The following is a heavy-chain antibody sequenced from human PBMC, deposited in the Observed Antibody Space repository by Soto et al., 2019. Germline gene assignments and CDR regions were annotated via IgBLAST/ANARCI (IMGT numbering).Heavy chain of an antibody. V-gene: IGHV1-18*01. CDR1: GYTFTSYG. D-gene: IGHD6-13*01. CDR3: ARDLRPESGSWYGLYNWLDP. Sequence: AAVKVSCPSSGYTFTSYGISWVRQAPGQGLEWMGWISAYNGNTNYAQKLQGRVTMTTDTSTSTAYMELRSLRSDDTAVYYCARDLRPESGSWYGLYNWLDPWGQGSLVPVS. CDR2: ISAYNGNT. J-gene: IGHJ5*02.